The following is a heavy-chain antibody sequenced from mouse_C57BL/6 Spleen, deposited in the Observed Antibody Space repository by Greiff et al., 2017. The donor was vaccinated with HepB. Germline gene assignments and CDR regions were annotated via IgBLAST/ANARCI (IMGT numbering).Heavy chain of an antibody. J-gene: IGHJ2*01. CDR1: GYTFTDYN. V-gene: IGHV1-22*01. CDR3: ARSTGIYFDY. D-gene: IGHD4-1*02. Sequence: VQLKESGPELVKPGASVKMSCKASGYTFTDYNMHWVKQSHGKSLEWIGYINPNNGGTSYNQKFKGKATLTVNKSSSTAYMELRSLTSEDSAVYYCARSTGIYFDYWGQGTTLTVSS. CDR2: INPNNGGT.